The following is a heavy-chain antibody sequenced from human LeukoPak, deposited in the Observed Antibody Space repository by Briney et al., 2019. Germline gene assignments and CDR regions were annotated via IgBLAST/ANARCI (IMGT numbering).Heavy chain of an antibody. V-gene: IGHV4-34*01. CDR2: VNHSGTT. CDR1: GGSFTAYY. D-gene: IGHD4-17*01. Sequence: SETLFLTCAVYGGSFTAYYWSWIRQPPGKGLDWIGEVNHSGTTNYNPSLKRRVTISVDASKNQFSLKLNSVTAADTAIDYCAREPRGYGEEGHYYYMDVWGKGPTVTVTS. J-gene: IGHJ6*03. CDR3: AREPRGYGEEGHYYYMDV.